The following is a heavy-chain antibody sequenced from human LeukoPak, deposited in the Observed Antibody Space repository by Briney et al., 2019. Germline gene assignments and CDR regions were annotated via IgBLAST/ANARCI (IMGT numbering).Heavy chain of an antibody. CDR1: GGSFSGYY. CDR3: ARERGYSYGFDY. CDR2: INHSGST. V-gene: IGHV4-34*01. Sequence: SETLSLTCAVYGGSFSGYYWSWIRQPPGKGLEWIGEINHSGSTNYNPSLKSRVTISVDTSKNRFSLKLSSVTAADTAVYYCARERGYSYGFDYWGQGTLVTVSS. J-gene: IGHJ4*02. D-gene: IGHD5-18*01.